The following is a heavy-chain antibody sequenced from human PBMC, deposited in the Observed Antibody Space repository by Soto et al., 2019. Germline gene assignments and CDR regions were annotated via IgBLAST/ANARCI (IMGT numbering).Heavy chain of an antibody. Sequence: GGSLRLSCAASGFTFSGSAMHWVRQASGKGLEWVGRIRSKANSYATAYAASVKGRFTISRGDSKNTAYLQMNSLKTEDTAVYYCATRTTVVTPATYYFDYWGQGTLVTVSS. CDR2: IRSKANSYAT. J-gene: IGHJ4*02. CDR3: ATRTTVVTPATYYFDY. V-gene: IGHV3-73*01. CDR1: GFTFSGSA. D-gene: IGHD4-17*01.